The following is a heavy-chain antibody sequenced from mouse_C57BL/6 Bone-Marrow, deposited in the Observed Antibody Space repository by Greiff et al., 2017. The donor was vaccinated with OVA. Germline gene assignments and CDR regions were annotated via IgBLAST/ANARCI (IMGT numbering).Heavy chain of an antibody. J-gene: IGHJ3*01. CDR1: GYTFTDYE. V-gene: IGHV1-15*01. Sequence: QVQLKESGAELVRPGASVTLSCKASGYTFTDYEMHWVKQTPVHGLEWIGAIDPETGGTAYNQKFKGKAILTADKSSSTAYMELRSLTSEDSAVYYCTRERLRLRFAYWGQGTLVTVSA. D-gene: IGHD2-4*01. CDR2: IDPETGGT. CDR3: TRERLRLRFAY.